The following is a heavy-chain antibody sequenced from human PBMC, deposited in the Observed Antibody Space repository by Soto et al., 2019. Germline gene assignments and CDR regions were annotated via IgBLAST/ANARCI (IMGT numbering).Heavy chain of an antibody. CDR1: GGSISSGGYY. CDR2: IYYSGST. CDR3: ARVRIHNFDY. V-gene: IGHV4-31*03. D-gene: IGHD5-18*01. Sequence: SETLSLTCTVSGGSISSGGYYWSWIRQHPGKGLEWIGYIYYSGSTYYNPPLKSRVTISVDTSKNQFSLKLSSVTAADTAVYYCARVRIHNFDYWGQGTLVTVSS. J-gene: IGHJ4*02.